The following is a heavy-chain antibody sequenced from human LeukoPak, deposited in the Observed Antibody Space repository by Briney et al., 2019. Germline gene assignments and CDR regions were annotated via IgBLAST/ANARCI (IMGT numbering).Heavy chain of an antibody. J-gene: IGHJ5*02. CDR3: ARDIAVAGNWFDP. D-gene: IGHD6-19*01. CDR2: ISSSGSTI. V-gene: IGHV3-11*01. Sequence: GGSLRLSCAASGFTFSDYYMSWIRRAPGKGLEWVSYISSSGSTIYYADSVKGRFTISRDNAKNSLYLQMNSLRAEDTAVYYCARDIAVAGNWFDPWGQGTLVTVSS. CDR1: GFTFSDYY.